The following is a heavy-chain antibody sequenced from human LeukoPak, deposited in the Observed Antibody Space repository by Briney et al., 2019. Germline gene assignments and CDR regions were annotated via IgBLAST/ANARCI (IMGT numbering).Heavy chain of an antibody. CDR2: ISGSGGST. CDR3: AMGSGTYFGLFDY. V-gene: IGHV3-23*01. D-gene: IGHD3-10*01. CDR1: GFTFSSYG. Sequence: GGSLRLSCAASGFTFSSYGMSWVRQAPGKGLEWVSAISGSGGSTYYADSVEGRFTISRDNSKNTLYLQMNSLKPEDTAVYYCAMGSGTYFGLFDYWGQGTLVTVSS. J-gene: IGHJ4*02.